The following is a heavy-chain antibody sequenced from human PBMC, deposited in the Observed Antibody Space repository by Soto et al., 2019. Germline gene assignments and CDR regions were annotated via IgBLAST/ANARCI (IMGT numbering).Heavy chain of an antibody. D-gene: IGHD6-13*01. Sequence: PSETLSLTCTVSGDSVSSDTYYWSWIRQPPGKGLEWIGYIYYSGSTNYNPSLKSRVTMSVDTSKNQFSLKLSSVTAADTAVYYCARAKAPLYSSSWYWFDPWGQGTLVTVSS. V-gene: IGHV4-61*01. J-gene: IGHJ5*02. CDR2: IYYSGST. CDR1: GDSVSSDTYY. CDR3: ARAKAPLYSSSWYWFDP.